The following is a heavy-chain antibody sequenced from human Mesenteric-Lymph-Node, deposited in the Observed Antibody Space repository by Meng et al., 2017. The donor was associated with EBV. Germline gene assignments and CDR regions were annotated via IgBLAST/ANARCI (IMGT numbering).Heavy chain of an antibody. Sequence: QVQLQESGPGLVQPSPTLSPTCAVSGGSISSGGYYWSWIRQSPGKGLQWIGYIYYTGSAHYNPPLKSRVTILVDKSKNQFSLKLSSVTAADTAVYYCASRYCPTTSYRQDWGQGTLVTVS. V-gene: IGHV4-31*11. CDR3: ASRYCPTTSYRQD. J-gene: IGHJ4*02. CDR2: IYYTGSA. CDR1: GGSISSGGYY. D-gene: IGHD2-2*01.